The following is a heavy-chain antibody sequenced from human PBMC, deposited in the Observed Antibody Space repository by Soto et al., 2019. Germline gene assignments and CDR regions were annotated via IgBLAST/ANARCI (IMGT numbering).Heavy chain of an antibody. Sequence: QVQLVESGGGVVQPGRSLRLSCAASGFTFSSYGMHWVRQAPGKGLEWVAVIWYDGSNKYDADSVKGRFTISRDNSKNTVYLQMNSLRAEDTAVYYCARDHEDDSSGYYPSQPDYWGQGTLVTVSS. CDR1: GFTFSSYG. J-gene: IGHJ4*02. D-gene: IGHD3-22*01. CDR3: ARDHEDDSSGYYPSQPDY. V-gene: IGHV3-33*01. CDR2: IWYDGSNK.